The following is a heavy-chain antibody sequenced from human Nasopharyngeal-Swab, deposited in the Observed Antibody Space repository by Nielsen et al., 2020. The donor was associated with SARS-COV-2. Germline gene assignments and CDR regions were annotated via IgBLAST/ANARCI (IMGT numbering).Heavy chain of an antibody. D-gene: IGHD3-10*01. CDR3: ARVGVIYGSGAFDI. Sequence: GESLKISCAASGFTFSSYAMHWVRQAPGKGLEWVAVISYDGSNKYYADSVKGRFTISRDNSKNTLHLQMNSLRAEDTAVYYCARVGVIYGSGAFDIWGQGTMVTVSS. V-gene: IGHV3-30-3*01. J-gene: IGHJ3*02. CDR1: GFTFSSYA. CDR2: ISYDGSNK.